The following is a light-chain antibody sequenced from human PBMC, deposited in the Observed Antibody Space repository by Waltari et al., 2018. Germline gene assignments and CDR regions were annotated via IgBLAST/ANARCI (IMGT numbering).Light chain of an antibody. Sequence: QSVLTQPPSASATPGQKATISCSGSTSNIGTNTVSWYQLLPGTAPKTVIFANYHRPSGVPDRFSASKSGTSASLIISGLQSEDEADYFCATWDDSLSGRVFGGGTKVTVL. CDR3: ATWDDSLSGRV. V-gene: IGLV1-44*01. J-gene: IGLJ3*02. CDR1: TSNIGTNT. CDR2: ANY.